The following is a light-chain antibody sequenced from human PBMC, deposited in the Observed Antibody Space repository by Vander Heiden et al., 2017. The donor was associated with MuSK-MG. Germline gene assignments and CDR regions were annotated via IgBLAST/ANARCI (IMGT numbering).Light chain of an antibody. CDR1: QTISIY. Sequence: DPVTITCRASQTISIYLNWYHQKPGKAPNLLIHTASSLQSGVPSRCSGSGSGTDCTSTSSRLQPEDGATYYCQKSDRNPFTFGRGTKLEIK. J-gene: IGKJ2*01. CDR3: QKSDRNPFT. V-gene: IGKV1-39*01. CDR2: TAS.